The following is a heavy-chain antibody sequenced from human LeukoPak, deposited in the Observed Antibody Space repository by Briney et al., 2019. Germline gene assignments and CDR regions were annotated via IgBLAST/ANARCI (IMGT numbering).Heavy chain of an antibody. D-gene: IGHD2-15*01. V-gene: IGHV4-39*01. Sequence: PSETLSLTCTVSGGSISSSSYYWGWIRQPPGKGLEWIGSIYYSGSTYYNPSLKSRVTISVDTSKNQFSLKLSSVTAADTAVYYCARHWVAVAATALDYWGQGTLVTVSS. J-gene: IGHJ4*02. CDR1: GGSISSSSYY. CDR3: ARHWVAVAATALDY. CDR2: IYYSGST.